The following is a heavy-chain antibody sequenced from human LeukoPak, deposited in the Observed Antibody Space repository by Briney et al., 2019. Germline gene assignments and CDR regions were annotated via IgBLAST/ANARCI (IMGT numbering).Heavy chain of an antibody. Sequence: SETLSLTCAVYVGSFSGYYWSWIRQPAGEGLEWIGRIYTSGSTNYNPSLKSRVTTSVDTSKNQFSLKLDSVTAADTAVYYCAREWTTVTAYFDYWGQGTLVTVSS. CDR3: AREWTTVTAYFDY. CDR1: VGSFSGYY. CDR2: IYTSGST. J-gene: IGHJ4*02. V-gene: IGHV4-4*07. D-gene: IGHD4-17*01.